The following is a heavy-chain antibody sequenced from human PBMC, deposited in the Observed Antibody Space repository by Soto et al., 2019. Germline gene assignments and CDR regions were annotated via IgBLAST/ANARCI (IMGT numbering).Heavy chain of an antibody. V-gene: IGHV1-69*02. Sequence: ASVKVACKASGGTFSSYTISWVRQAPGQGLEWMGRIIPILGIANYAQKFQGRVTMTADTSTSTAYMELRSLRSDDTAVYYCAMGKEQWLDVFGLGYYGMDVWGQGTTVTVSS. J-gene: IGHJ6*02. CDR2: IIPILGIA. D-gene: IGHD6-19*01. CDR1: GGTFSSYT. CDR3: AMGKEQWLDVFGLGYYGMDV.